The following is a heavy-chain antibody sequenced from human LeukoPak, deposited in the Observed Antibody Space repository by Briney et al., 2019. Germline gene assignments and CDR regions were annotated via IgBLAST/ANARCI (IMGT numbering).Heavy chain of an antibody. CDR2: RSYDGSNK. CDR1: GFTFSSYG. J-gene: IGHJ4*02. V-gene: IGHV3-30*18. Sequence: GGSLRLSCAASGFTFSSYGMHWVRQAPGKGLEWVAVRSYDGSNKYYADSVKGRFTISRDNSKNTLYLQMNSLRAEDTAVYYCAKDLRHYYDSSGNIDYWGQGTLVTVSS. CDR3: AKDLRHYYDSSGNIDY. D-gene: IGHD3-22*01.